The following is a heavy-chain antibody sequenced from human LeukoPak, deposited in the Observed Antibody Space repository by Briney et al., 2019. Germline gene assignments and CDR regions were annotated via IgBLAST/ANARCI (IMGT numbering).Heavy chain of an antibody. V-gene: IGHV3-30*03. CDR1: GFTFSSYG. CDR3: ARDLPYYGMDV. CDR2: ISYDGSNK. Sequence: GGSLRLSCAASGFTFSSYGMHWVRQAPGKGLERVAVISYDGSNKYYADSVKGRFTISRDNAKNSLYLQMNSLRAEDTAVYYCARDLPYYGMDVWGQGTTVTVSS. J-gene: IGHJ6*02.